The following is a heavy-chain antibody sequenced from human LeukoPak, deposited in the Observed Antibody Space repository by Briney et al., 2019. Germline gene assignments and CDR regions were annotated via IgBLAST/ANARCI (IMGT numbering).Heavy chain of an antibody. CDR3: ARVSGIAVAGSFDY. CDR2: IYTSGST. J-gene: IGHJ4*02. D-gene: IGHD6-19*01. Sequence: SETLSLTCTVSGGSISSYYWSWIRQPAGKGLEWIGRIYTSGSTNYNPSLKSRVTMSVDTSKNQFSLKLNSVTAADTAVYYCARVSGIAVAGSFDYWGQGTLVTVSS. V-gene: IGHV4-4*07. CDR1: GGSISSYY.